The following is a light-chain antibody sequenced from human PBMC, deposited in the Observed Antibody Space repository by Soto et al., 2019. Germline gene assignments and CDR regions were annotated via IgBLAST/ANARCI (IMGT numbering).Light chain of an antibody. V-gene: IGLV2-23*01. J-gene: IGLJ2*01. CDR1: SSDVGTYNL. CDR2: EGS. CDR3: CSSSGSSTHVV. Sequence: QSALTQPASVSGSPGQSITISCTGTSSDVGTYNLVSWYQPCTGKAPKLMIYEGSKRPSGVSNRFSGSKSGNTASLTISGLQAEDDADYYCCSSSGSSTHVVFGGGTKLTVL.